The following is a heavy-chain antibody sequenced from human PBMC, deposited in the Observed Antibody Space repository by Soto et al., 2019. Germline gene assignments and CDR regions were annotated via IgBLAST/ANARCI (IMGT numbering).Heavy chain of an antibody. CDR2: IYYSGST. V-gene: IGHV4-59*01. CDR3: ARGPQQLVNLDAFDI. Sequence: QVQLQESGPGLVKPSETLSLTCTVSGGSISSYYWSWIRQPPGKGLEWIGYIYYSGSTNFNPSLTSRASISVDTSNIKFSLKLSSVTAADTAVYYCARGPQQLVNLDAFDIWGQGSMVTVSS. D-gene: IGHD6-13*01. CDR1: GGSISSYY. J-gene: IGHJ3*02.